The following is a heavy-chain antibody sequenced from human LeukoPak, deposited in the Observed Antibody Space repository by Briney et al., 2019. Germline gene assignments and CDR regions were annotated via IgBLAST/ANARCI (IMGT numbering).Heavy chain of an antibody. CDR3: ASGRQLGY. CDR2: IKEDGSEK. D-gene: IGHD6-13*01. V-gene: IGHV3-7*01. CDR1: GFTLSNYW. Sequence: GGSLSLSCAASGFTLSNYWMSWVRQAPGKGLEWVANIKEDGSEKYYVDSVKGRFTISRDNARNSLYLQMNSLRAEDTAAYYCASGRQLGYWGQGTLVTVSS. J-gene: IGHJ4*02.